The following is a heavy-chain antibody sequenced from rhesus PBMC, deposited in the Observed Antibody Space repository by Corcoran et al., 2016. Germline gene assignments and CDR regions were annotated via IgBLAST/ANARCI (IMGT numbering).Heavy chain of an antibody. J-gene: IGHJ5-2*02. CDR1: GGSISGYY. CDR3: ARRLHGWNDFSLDV. CDR2: IGGISGGT. V-gene: IGHV4-165*02. D-gene: IGHD1-14*01. Sequence: QVQLQESGPGLVKPSETLSLTCAVSGGSISGYYWNWLRQPPWKGLEGIGYIGGISGGTYYNPSLKSRVPISTDTSKNQFSLKLSSVTAADTAVYYCARRLHGWNDFSLDVWGRGVLVTVSS.